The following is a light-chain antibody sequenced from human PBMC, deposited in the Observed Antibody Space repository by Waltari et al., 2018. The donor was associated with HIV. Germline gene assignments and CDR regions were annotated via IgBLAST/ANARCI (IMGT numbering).Light chain of an antibody. J-gene: IGLJ3*02. V-gene: IGLV2-23*02. CDR1: SSEVASYNL. CDR2: EVT. Sequence: QSALTQPASVSGSPAQSITISCTGTSSEVASYNLVSWYQQPPGKAPKLIIYEVTKRPSGVSNRFSGSKSGNTASLTISGLQAEDEADYYCCSYAGSSTWVFGGGTKLTVL. CDR3: CSYAGSSTWV.